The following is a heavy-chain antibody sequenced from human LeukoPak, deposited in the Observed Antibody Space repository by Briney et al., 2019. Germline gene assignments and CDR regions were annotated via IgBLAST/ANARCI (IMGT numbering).Heavy chain of an antibody. D-gene: IGHD2-8*02. CDR3: ASSYGWAFDI. CDR1: GFTFTSSA. CDR2: IVVGSGNT. Sequence: GASVKVSCKASGFTFTSSAMQWVRQARGQRLEWIGWIVVGSGNTNYAQKFQERVTITRDMSTSTAYMELSRLRSDDTAVYYCASSYGWAFDIWGQGTMVTVSS. J-gene: IGHJ3*02. V-gene: IGHV1-58*02.